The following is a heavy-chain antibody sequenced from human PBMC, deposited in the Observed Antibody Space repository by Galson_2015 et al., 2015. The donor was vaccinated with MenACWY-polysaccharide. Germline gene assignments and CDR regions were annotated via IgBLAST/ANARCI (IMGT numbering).Heavy chain of an antibody. V-gene: IGHV1-69*13. CDR2: IILIFGIA. D-gene: IGHD3-10*01. CDR1: GGTFSSYA. CDR3: ARERWVRGVFFDQ. Sequence: SVKVSCKASGGTFSSYAISWVRQAPGQGLEWMGGIILIFGIANYAQKFQGRVTITADESTTTAYMELSSLRAEDTAVYYCARERWVRGVFFDQWGQGTLATVSS. J-gene: IGHJ4*02.